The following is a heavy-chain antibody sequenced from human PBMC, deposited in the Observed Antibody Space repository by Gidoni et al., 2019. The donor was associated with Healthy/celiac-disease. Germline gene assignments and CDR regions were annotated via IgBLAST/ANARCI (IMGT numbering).Heavy chain of an antibody. CDR1: GFTFSSYG. Sequence: QVQLVESGGGVVQPGRSLRLSCAASGFTFSSYGMHWVRQAPGKGLEWVAVIWYDGSNKYYADSVKGRFTISRDNSKNTLYLQMNSLRAEDTAVYYCARDLDVGGGSDYWGQGTLVTVSS. CDR2: IWYDGSNK. J-gene: IGHJ4*02. D-gene: IGHD2-15*01. V-gene: IGHV3-33*01. CDR3: ARDLDVGGGSDY.